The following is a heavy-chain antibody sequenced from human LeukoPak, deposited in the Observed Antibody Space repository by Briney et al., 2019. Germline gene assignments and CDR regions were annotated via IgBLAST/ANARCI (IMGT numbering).Heavy chain of an antibody. CDR3: ATQGEHSYDSNRSGYFQH. J-gene: IGHJ1*01. V-gene: IGHV3-21*01. Sequence: GGSLRLSCAASGFNYSSYTMNWVRQAPGKGLEWVSSISSSSFIYYADSIKGRFTISRDNAKNSLYLQMNSLRAEDTAVYYCATQGEHSYDSNRSGYFQHWGQGTLVTVSS. D-gene: IGHD3-22*01. CDR1: GFNYSSYT. CDR2: ISSSSFI.